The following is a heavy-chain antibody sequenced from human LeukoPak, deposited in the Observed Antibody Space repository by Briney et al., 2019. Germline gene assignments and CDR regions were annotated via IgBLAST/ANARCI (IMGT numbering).Heavy chain of an antibody. V-gene: IGHV6-1*01. J-gene: IGHJ4*02. CDR2: TYYRSKWYN. D-gene: IGHD3-16*01. Sequence: SQTLSLTCAISGDSVSSNSAAWNWIRQSPSRGLEWLGRTYYRSKWYNGYAVSVKSRITINPDTSKNQFSLQLNSVTPEDTAVYYCARRTLRLGELLPFDYWGQGTLVTVSS. CDR3: ARRTLRLGELLPFDY. CDR1: GDSVSSNSAA.